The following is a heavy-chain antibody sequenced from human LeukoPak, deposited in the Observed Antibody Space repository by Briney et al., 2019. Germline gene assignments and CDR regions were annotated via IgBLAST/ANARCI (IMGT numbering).Heavy chain of an antibody. CDR3: ARDLSGWNPASYYYYMDV. V-gene: IGHV4-61*02. D-gene: IGHD6-19*01. CDR2: IYTSGST. Sequence: SETLSLTCTISGGSISGGSYYWSWIRQPAGKGLEWIGRIYTSGSTNYNPSLKSRVTISVDTSKNQFSLKLSSVTAADTAVYYCARDLSGWNPASYYYYMDVWGKGTTVTVPS. CDR1: GGSISGGSYY. J-gene: IGHJ6*03.